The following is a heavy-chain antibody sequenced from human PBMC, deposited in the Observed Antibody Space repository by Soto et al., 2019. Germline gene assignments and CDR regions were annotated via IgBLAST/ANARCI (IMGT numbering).Heavy chain of an antibody. CDR1: GLTFSSYA. J-gene: IGHJ4*02. CDR2: ISGSGGST. V-gene: IGHV3-23*01. CDR3: AKGAHSSSWQPQYYFDY. D-gene: IGHD6-13*01. Sequence: QSGGSLRLSCAAYGLTFSSYAMSWVRQAPGKALEWASAISGSGGSTYYADSVKGRFTISRDNSKNTLYLQMNSLRAEDTAVYYCAKGAHSSSWQPQYYFDYWGQGTLVTVSS.